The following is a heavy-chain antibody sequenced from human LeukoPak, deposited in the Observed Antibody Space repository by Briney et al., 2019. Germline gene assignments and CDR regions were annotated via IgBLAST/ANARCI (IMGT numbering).Heavy chain of an antibody. V-gene: IGHV4-31*03. CDR1: AGSISSGGYY. J-gene: IGHJ5*02. Sequence: PSETLSLTCTVSAGSISSGGYYWSWIRQHPGKGLEWTGYIYYSGSTYYNPSLKSRVTISVDTSKNQFSLKLCSVTAADTAVYYCARDLRRNWFDPWGQGTLVTVSS. CDR3: ARDLRRNWFDP. CDR2: IYYSGST.